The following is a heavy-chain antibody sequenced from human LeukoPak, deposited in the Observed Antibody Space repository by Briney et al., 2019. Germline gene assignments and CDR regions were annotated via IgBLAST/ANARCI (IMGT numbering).Heavy chain of an antibody. CDR2: IYYSGST. Sequence: SETLSLTCTVSGGSISSYYWSWIRQPPGKGLEWIGYIYYSGSTNYNPSLKSRVTISVDTSKNQFSLKLSSVTAADTAVYYCARGGSSWYKDFDYWGQGTQVTVSS. CDR3: ARGGSSWYKDFDY. CDR1: GGSISSYY. V-gene: IGHV4-59*08. D-gene: IGHD6-13*01. J-gene: IGHJ4*02.